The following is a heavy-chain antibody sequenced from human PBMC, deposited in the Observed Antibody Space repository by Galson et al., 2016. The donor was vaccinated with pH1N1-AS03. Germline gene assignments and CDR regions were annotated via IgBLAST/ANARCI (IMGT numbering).Heavy chain of an antibody. CDR3: ARGPVSYANYWFPPPDY. Sequence: SLRLSCAVGGFTFSSYAMFWVRQAPGKGLEYVSVIGGNGFSTYYANSVKDRFTVSRDNSKNTLYLQMGSLRVEDMAVYYCARGPVSYANYWFPPPDYWGQGTLVTVSS. J-gene: IGHJ4*02. CDR1: GFTFSSYA. D-gene: IGHD4/OR15-4a*01. V-gene: IGHV3-64*01. CDR2: IGGNGFST.